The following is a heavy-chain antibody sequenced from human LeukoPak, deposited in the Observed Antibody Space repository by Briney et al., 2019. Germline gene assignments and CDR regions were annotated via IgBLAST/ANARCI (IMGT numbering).Heavy chain of an antibody. CDR2: IWYDGSNK. V-gene: IGHV3-33*08. D-gene: IGHD3-22*01. CDR1: GFTFSSYG. CDR3: ARDQVFYYYDSSGYFDY. Sequence: GGSLRLSCAASGFTFSSYGMHWVRQAPGKGLEWVAVIWYDGSNKYYADSVKGRFTISRDNSKNTLYLQMNSLRAEDTAVYYCARDQVFYYYDSSGYFDYWGQGTLVTVSS. J-gene: IGHJ4*02.